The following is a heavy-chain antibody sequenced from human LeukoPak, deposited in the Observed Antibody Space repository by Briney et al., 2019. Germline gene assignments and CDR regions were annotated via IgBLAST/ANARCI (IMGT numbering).Heavy chain of an antibody. J-gene: IGHJ3*02. CDR2: IYQSGKT. CDR1: GYSISSGYY. V-gene: IGHV4-38-2*02. D-gene: IGHD1-26*01. Sequence: SETLSLTCSVSGYSISSGYYWGWIRQPPGKGLEWMGIIYQSGKTYCNPSLESRVTISVDTSKNQFSLKLNSVTAADTAVYYCATPYSGGYHGLDIWGQGTMVTVSS. CDR3: ATPYSGGYHGLDI.